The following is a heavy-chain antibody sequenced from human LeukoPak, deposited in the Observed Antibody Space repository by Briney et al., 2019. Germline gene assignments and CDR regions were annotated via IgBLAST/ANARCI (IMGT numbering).Heavy chain of an antibody. J-gene: IGHJ5*02. D-gene: IGHD2-21*02. Sequence: ASVKVSCKASGYTFTSYGIIWVRQAPGQGLEWMGWISAYNGNTNYAQKLQGRVTMTTDTSTSTAYMELRSLRSDDTAVYYCARTAIGENWFDPWGQGTLVTVSS. V-gene: IGHV1-18*01. CDR2: ISAYNGNT. CDR1: GYTFTSYG. CDR3: ARTAIGENWFDP.